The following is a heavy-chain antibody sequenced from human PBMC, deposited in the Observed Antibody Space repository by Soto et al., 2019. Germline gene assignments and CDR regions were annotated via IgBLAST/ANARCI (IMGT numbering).Heavy chain of an antibody. V-gene: IGHV3-33*01. J-gene: IGHJ4*02. CDR3: ATDGYCSGCSSYSVPVFDY. Sequence: QVQLVESGGGVVQPGRSLRLSCAASGFTFSSYGMHWVRQAPGKGLEWVAVIWYDGSNKYYADSVKGRFTISRDNSKKTLYLQMNSLRAEYTAVYYCATDGYCSGCSSYSVPVFDYWGQGTLVTVSS. D-gene: IGHD2-15*01. CDR1: GFTFSSYG. CDR2: IWYDGSNK.